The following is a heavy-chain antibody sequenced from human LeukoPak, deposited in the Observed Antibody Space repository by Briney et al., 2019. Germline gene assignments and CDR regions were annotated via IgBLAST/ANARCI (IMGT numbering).Heavy chain of an antibody. CDR3: ARDGSGCTSCYSGFGYYFDY. CDR1: GFTSSSYA. V-gene: IGHV3-30*01. CDR2: ISYDGSNK. J-gene: IGHJ4*02. D-gene: IGHD2-2*01. Sequence: PGGSLRLSCAASGFTSSSYAMHCVRQAPGKGLEWVAVISYDGSNKYYADSVKGRFTISRDNSKNTLYLQMNRLRAEDTAVYYCARDGSGCTSCYSGFGYYFDYWGQGTLVTVSS.